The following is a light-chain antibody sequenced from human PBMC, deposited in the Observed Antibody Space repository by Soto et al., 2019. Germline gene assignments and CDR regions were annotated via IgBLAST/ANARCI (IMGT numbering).Light chain of an antibody. CDR1: RSNIGTNP. V-gene: IGLV1-44*01. CDR3: AAWDDSLNSVI. J-gene: IGLJ2*01. CDR2: TNT. Sequence: LTQPPSASGTPGQSVSISCSGSRSNIGTNPVNWYQQLPGTAPKLLFYTNTQRPSGVPDRFSASKSGTSASLAISGLQSEDEADYYCAAWDDSLNSVIFGGGTKLTVL.